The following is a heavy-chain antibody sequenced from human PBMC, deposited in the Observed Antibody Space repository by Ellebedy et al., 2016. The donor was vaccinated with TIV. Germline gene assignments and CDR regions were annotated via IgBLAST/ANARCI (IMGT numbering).Heavy chain of an antibody. CDR2: INHSGST. V-gene: IGHV4-34*01. D-gene: IGHD6-6*01. J-gene: IGHJ4*02. CDR3: ARGRIAARQNSTTENFAY. Sequence: MPSETLSLTCAVYGGSFSGYYWSWIRQPPGKGLEWIGEINHSGSTNYNPSLKSRVTISVDTSKNQFSLKLSSVTAADTAVYYCARGRIAARQNSTTENFAYWGQGTLVTVSS. CDR1: GGSFSGYY.